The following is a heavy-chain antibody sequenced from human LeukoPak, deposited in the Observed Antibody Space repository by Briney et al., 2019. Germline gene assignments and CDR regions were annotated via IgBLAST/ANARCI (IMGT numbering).Heavy chain of an antibody. V-gene: IGHV3-73*01. CDR2: IRSKANSYAT. CDR3: TTGSSYYYDSSGYPSDAFDI. J-gene: IGHJ3*02. CDR1: GFTFSGSA. Sequence: GGSLRLSCAASGFTFSGSAMHWVRQASGKGLEWVGRIRSKANSYATAYAASVKGRFTISRDDSKNTAYLQMNSLKTEDTAVYYCTTGSSYYYDSSGYPSDAFDIWGQGTMVTVSS. D-gene: IGHD3-22*01.